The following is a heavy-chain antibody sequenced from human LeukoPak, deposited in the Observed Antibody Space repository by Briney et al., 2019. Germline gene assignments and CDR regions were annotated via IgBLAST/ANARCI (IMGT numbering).Heavy chain of an antibody. CDR1: GFTFSSYA. CDR3: ARGSYSSSWKTFDY. V-gene: IGHV3-30*04. D-gene: IGHD6-13*01. J-gene: IGHJ4*02. Sequence: VGSLRLSSAASGFTFSSYAMQWVRQAPGKGVERGALISYDGSINDYADSVKGRFTISRDNSKNTLYLQMNSLRADDTAMYYCARGSYSSSWKTFDYWGQGTLVTVSS. CDR2: ISYDGSIN.